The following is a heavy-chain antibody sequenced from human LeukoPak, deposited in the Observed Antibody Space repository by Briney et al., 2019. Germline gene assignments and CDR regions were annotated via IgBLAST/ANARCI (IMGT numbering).Heavy chain of an antibody. J-gene: IGHJ5*02. CDR3: ASSGGSYELGWFDP. CDR1: GYTFTSYG. V-gene: IGHV1-18*01. CDR2: ISAYNGNT. Sequence: GASVKVSCKASGYTFTSYGISWVRQAPGQGLEWMGWISAYNGNTNYAQKLQGRVTMTTDTSTSTAYMELRSLRSDDTAVYYCASSGGSYELGWFDPWGQGTLVTVSS. D-gene: IGHD1-26*01.